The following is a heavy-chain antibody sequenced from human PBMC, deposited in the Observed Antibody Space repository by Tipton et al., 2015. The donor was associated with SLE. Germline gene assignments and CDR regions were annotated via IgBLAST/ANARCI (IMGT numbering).Heavy chain of an antibody. CDR1: GFTFNKFG. CDR3: AKEVSPHGNWGSAYDI. CDR2: IWFDGGNK. J-gene: IGHJ3*02. Sequence: RSLRLSCVASGFTFNKFGMHWVRQAPGKGLEWVADIWFDGGNKYYGESVKGRFTISRDNSKNTVYLQMNSLRDEDTAVYYCAKEVSPHGNWGSAYDIWGQGTMVTVSS. V-gene: IGHV3-33*06. D-gene: IGHD7-27*01.